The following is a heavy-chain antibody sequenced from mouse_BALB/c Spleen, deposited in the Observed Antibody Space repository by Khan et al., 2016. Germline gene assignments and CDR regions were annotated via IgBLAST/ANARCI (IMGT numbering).Heavy chain of an antibody. CDR2: ISYNGST. CDR3: AGYYGHFFDY. CDR1: GDSITSGY. J-gene: IGHJ2*01. D-gene: IGHD1-1*02. V-gene: IGHV3-8*02. Sequence: MQLEESGPSLVKPSQTLSLTCSVTGDSITSGYWNWIRKFPGNKLEYMGYISYNGSTYYNPSLKSRISITRDTSTSQYYLQLNSVTTEDTATYYCAGYYGHFFDYWGQGTTLTVSS.